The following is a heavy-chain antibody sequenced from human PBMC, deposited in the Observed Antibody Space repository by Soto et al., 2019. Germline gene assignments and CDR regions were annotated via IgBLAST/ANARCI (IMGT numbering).Heavy chain of an antibody. D-gene: IGHD5-12*01. Sequence: PSETLSLTCTVSGGSISSGDYYWSWIRQPPGKGLEWIGYIYYSGSTYYNPSLKSRVTISVDTSKNQFSLRAEDTAVYYCAKDLADSGYDRWYYFDYWGQGTLVTVSS. CDR3: AKDLADSGYDRWYYFDY. J-gene: IGHJ4*02. CDR2: IYYSGST. V-gene: IGHV4-30-4*02. CDR1: GGSISSGDYY.